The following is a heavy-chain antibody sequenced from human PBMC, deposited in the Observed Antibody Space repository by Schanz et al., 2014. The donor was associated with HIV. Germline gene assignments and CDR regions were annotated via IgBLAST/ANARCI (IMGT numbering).Heavy chain of an antibody. CDR1: GYTFINYD. V-gene: IGHV1-2*02. CDR3: ASSRLLWFGELFDN. CDR2: INPNSGGT. Sequence: QVQLVQSGAEVKKPGASVKVSCKASGYTFINYDIHWVRQASGLGLEWMGWINPNSGGTNYAQEFQGRVTMTRDTSIGTAYMELRSLRADDTAVYFCASSRLLWFGELFDNWGQGTLVTVSS. D-gene: IGHD3-10*01. J-gene: IGHJ4*02.